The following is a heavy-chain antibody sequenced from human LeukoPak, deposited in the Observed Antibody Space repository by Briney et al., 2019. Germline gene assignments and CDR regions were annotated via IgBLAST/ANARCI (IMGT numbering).Heavy chain of an antibody. CDR3: ARRGTPGIAVAGPQPFDY. CDR2: IDPSDSYT. J-gene: IGHJ4*02. Sequence: GESLKISCKGSGYSFTSYWIGWVRQMPGNGLEWMGRIDPSDSYTNYSPSFQGHVTISADKSISTAYLQWSSLKASDTAMYYCARRGTPGIAVAGPQPFDYWGQGTLVTVSS. D-gene: IGHD6-19*01. CDR1: GYSFTSYW. V-gene: IGHV5-10-1*01.